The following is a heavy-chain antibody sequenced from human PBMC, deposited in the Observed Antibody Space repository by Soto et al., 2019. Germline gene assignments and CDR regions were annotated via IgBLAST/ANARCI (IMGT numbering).Heavy chain of an antibody. Sequence: SETLSLTCAVYEGSFSGYYWSWIRHPPGKGLEWIGGINHSGSTNYNPSPKSRVTISVDTSQNQFSLKLSSVPAAHTALYHCARRWIFVSYGMDVWGQGTPVPVYS. CDR1: EGSFSGYY. J-gene: IGHJ6*02. CDR3: ARRWIFVSYGMDV. D-gene: IGHD3-3*01. V-gene: IGHV4-34*01. CDR2: INHSGST.